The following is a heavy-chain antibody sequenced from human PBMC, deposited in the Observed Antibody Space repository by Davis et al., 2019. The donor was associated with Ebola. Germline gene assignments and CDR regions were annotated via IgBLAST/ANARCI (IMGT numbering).Heavy chain of an antibody. CDR1: GFTFSSYW. D-gene: IGHD3-16*02. CDR3: ARGRYYDYIWGSYRPTAHFDY. V-gene: IGHV3-7*01. Sequence: GESLKISCAASGFTFSSYWMSWVRQAPGKGLEWVANIKQDGSEKYYVDSVKGRFTISRDNAKNSLYLQMNSLRDEDTAVYYCARGRYYDYIWGSYRPTAHFDYWGQGTLVTVSS. CDR2: IKQDGSEK. J-gene: IGHJ4*02.